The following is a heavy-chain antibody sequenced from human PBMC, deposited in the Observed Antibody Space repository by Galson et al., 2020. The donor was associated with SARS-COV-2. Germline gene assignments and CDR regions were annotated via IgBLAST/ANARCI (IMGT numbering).Heavy chain of an antibody. CDR2: ISYDGSNK. V-gene: IGHV3-30*18. CDR1: GFTFSSYG. CDR3: AKDLGYYDFWSGYLPSNTYYYYYYGMDV. D-gene: IGHD3-3*01. J-gene: IGHJ6*02. Sequence: GGSLRLSCAASGFTFSSYGMHWVRQAPGKGLEWVAVISYDGSNKYYADSVKGRFTISRDNSKNTLYLQMNSLRAEDTAVYYCAKDLGYYDFWSGYLPSNTYYYYYYGMDVWGQGTTVTVSS.